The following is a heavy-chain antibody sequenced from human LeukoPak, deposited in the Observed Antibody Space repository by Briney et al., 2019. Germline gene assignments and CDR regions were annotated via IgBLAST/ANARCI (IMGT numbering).Heavy chain of an antibody. CDR3: ARRFKQDVLGTTMGWFDP. V-gene: IGHV1-18*01. D-gene: IGHD1-26*01. Sequence: WASVKVSCKASGYPFTDYGIGWVRQAPGQGPEWMGWISAYNGNTNYAQKIQGRVTMTTDPSTSTVYMELKSLRSDDTAVYYCARRFKQDVLGTTMGWFDPWGQGTLITVSS. J-gene: IGHJ5*02. CDR1: GYPFTDYG. CDR2: ISAYNGNT.